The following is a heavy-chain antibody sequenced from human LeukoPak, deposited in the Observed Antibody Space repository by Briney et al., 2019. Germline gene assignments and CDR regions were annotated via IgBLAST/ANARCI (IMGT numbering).Heavy chain of an antibody. CDR1: GYSFTSYW. V-gene: IGHV5-51*01. Sequence: GETLKISCKGSGYSFTSYWIGWVRQMPGKGLEWMGIIYPGDSDTRYSPSFQGQVTISADKSISTAYLQWSSLKASDTAMYYCARSRLDGYGSGWSGAFDIWGQGTMVTVSS. D-gene: IGHD6-19*01. CDR3: ARSRLDGYGSGWSGAFDI. CDR2: IYPGDSDT. J-gene: IGHJ3*02.